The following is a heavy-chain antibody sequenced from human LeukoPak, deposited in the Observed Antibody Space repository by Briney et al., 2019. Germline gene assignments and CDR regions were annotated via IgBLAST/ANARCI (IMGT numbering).Heavy chain of an antibody. D-gene: IGHD5-24*01. V-gene: IGHV3-66*01. CDR1: GFPFIDYS. J-gene: IGHJ4*02. Sequence: GGSLRLSCTASGFPFIDYSMNWVRPAPGKGLEWVTVIYLDGRADYADSVKGRFTISSDNSKNTVYLQMNSLKDEDTAVYYCARDAETSLANWGQGTLVTVSP. CDR2: IYLDGRA. CDR3: ARDAETSLAN.